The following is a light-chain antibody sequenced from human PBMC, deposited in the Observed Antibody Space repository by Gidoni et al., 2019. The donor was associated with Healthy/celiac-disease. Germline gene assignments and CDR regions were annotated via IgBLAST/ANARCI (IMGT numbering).Light chain of an antibody. CDR1: SSDVGSYNL. CDR3: CSYAGSSTVV. V-gene: IGLV2-23*01. Sequence: QSALPQPASASGSPGQSITISCTGTSSDVGSYNLVSWYQQHSGKAPKLMIYEGSKRPSGVSNRFSGSKSGNTASLTISGLQAEDEADYYCCSYAGSSTVVFGGGTKLTVL. CDR2: EGS. J-gene: IGLJ2*01.